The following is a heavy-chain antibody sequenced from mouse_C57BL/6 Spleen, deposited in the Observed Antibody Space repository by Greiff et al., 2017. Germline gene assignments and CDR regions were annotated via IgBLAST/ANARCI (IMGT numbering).Heavy chain of an antibody. Sequence: VQLQQPGAELVKPGASVKLSCKAPGYTFTSYWMHWVKQRPGQGLEWIGLIHPNSGSTNYNEKFKSKATLTVDKSSSTAYMQLSSLTSEDSAVYYCARDYSNPYAMDDWGQGTSVTVSS. CDR2: IHPNSGST. V-gene: IGHV1-64*01. J-gene: IGHJ4*01. CDR1: GYTFTSYW. D-gene: IGHD2-5*01. CDR3: ARDYSNPYAMDD.